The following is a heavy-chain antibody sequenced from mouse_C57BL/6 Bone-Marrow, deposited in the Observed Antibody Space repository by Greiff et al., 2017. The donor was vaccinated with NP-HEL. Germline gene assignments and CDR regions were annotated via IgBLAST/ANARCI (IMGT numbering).Heavy chain of an antibody. V-gene: IGHV3-5*01. CDR1: GISITTGNYR. J-gene: IGHJ4*01. D-gene: IGHD3-3*01. CDR3: ARGREDAMDY. Sequence: DVQLQESGPGLVKPSQTVFLTCTVTGISITTGNYRWSWLRQFPGNKLEWIGYIYYSGTITYNPSLTSRTTITRDTPKNQFFLEMNSLTAEDTATYYCARGREDAMDYWGQGTSVTVSS. CDR2: IYYSGTI.